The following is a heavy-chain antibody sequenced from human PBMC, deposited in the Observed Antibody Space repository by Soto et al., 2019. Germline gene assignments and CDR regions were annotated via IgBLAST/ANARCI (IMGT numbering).Heavy chain of an antibody. CDR1: GYTFTTYG. CDR2: ISAYSGKT. V-gene: IGHV1-18*01. Sequence: QVPLVQSGGEVKKPGASVKVSCKPSGYTFTTYGISWVRQAPGQGLEWVGWISAYSGKTHYAQKFQGKVTMTTDTTTNTAYLELRSLRCDDTAVYYCARDPYFGDHQYWGQATQVTVSS. J-gene: IGHJ4*02. CDR3: ARDPYFGDHQY. D-gene: IGHD3-16*01.